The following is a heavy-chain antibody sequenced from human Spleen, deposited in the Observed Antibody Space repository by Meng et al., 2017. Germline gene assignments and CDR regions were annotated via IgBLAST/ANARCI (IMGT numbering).Heavy chain of an antibody. V-gene: IGHV1-18*01. J-gene: IGHJ5*02. CDR1: GYTFINFG. CDR2: ISTYNGNT. D-gene: IGHD2-2*01. CDR3: ARGSVGGDFDP. Sequence: QVKLVQSGADVKKPGASVKVSCKASGYTFINFGINWIRQAPGQGLEWMGWISTYNGNTNYAQKFQDRVTMTTDRSTSTAYMELRSLKSDDTAVYYCARGSVGGDFDPWGQGTLVTAPQ.